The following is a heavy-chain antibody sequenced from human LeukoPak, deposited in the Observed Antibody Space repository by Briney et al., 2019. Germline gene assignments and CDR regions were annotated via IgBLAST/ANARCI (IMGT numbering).Heavy chain of an antibody. CDR3: ARDVYCGGDCSYFDY. D-gene: IGHD2-21*02. CDR2: IYYSGST. Sequence: PSETLSLTCTVSGGSISRYYWSWIRQPPGKGLEWIGYIYYSGSTNYNPSLKSRLTISVDTSKNQFSLKLSSVTAADTAVYYCARDVYCGGDCSYFDYWGQGTLVTVSS. CDR1: GGSISRYY. V-gene: IGHV4-59*01. J-gene: IGHJ4*02.